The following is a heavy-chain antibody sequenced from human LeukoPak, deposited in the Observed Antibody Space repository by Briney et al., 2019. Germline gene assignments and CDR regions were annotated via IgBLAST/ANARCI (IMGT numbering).Heavy chain of an antibody. CDR2: ISHLDGST. CDR1: GFTFSSYA. J-gene: IGHJ4*02. Sequence: GGSLRLSCAASGFTFSSYAMSWVRQAPGKGLEWVSGISHLDGSTHNAASLKGRFTISRDNSKNTLYLQMNSPTAEDTAVYYCARTGYNYGTPLNDWGQGTMVTVSS. CDR3: ARTGYNYGTPLND. V-gene: IGHV3-23*01. D-gene: IGHD5-18*01.